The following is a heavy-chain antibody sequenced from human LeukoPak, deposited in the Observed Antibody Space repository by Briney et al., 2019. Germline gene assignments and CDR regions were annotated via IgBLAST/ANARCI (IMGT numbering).Heavy chain of an antibody. Sequence: GGSLRLSCAASGFSFIRYGMHWVRQAPGKGLEWVAFIRYDGSNKYYADSVKGRFTISRGNSKNTLYLQMNSLRPEDTAVYYCARDLYWDWGQGTLVTVSS. J-gene: IGHJ4*02. D-gene: IGHD2-15*01. CDR3: ARDLYWD. V-gene: IGHV3-30*02. CDR2: IRYDGSNK. CDR1: GFSFIRYG.